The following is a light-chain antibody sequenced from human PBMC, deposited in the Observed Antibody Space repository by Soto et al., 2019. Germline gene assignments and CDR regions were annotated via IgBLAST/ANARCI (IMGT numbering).Light chain of an antibody. V-gene: IGLV1-40*01. Sequence: QLVLTQPPSVSGAPGQRVTISCTGSGPTFGAGYDVHWYQQLPGSAPKLLISDNSNRPSGVPDRFSGSKSGTSASLAISGLQAEDEADYYCQSYDSSLSVIFGGGTKLTVL. J-gene: IGLJ2*01. CDR2: DNS. CDR3: QSYDSSLSVI. CDR1: GPTFGAGYD.